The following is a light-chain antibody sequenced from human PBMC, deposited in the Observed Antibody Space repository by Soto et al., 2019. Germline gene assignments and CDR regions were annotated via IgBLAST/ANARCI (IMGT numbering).Light chain of an antibody. CDR3: QNYYTYPPT. V-gene: IGKV1-5*03. J-gene: IGKJ3*01. CDR2: QAS. Sequence: DIQMTQSPSTLSASVGDRVTITCRASQSISVWLAWYQQKPGKAPNLLIYQASSLEGGVPSRFSCSGSGTDFSLTNTSLQHDDRATYYCQNYYTYPPTFGPGTKVDIK. CDR1: QSISVW.